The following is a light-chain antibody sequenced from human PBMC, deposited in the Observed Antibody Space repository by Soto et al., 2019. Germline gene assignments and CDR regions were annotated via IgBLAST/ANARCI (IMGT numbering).Light chain of an antibody. J-gene: IGLJ2*01. Sequence: QSALTQPPSASGPPGQSVTISCTGTSSDIGDYDYVSWYQQRPGKAPKLMIYEVNKRPSGVPDRFSGSKSGNTASLTVTGLQAEDEADYYCSSYAGSNNLIFGGGTQLTVL. CDR3: SSYAGSNNLI. CDR1: SSDIGDYDY. CDR2: EVN. V-gene: IGLV2-8*01.